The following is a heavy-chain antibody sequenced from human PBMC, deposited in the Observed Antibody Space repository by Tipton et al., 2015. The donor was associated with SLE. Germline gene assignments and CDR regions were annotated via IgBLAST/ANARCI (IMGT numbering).Heavy chain of an antibody. CDR1: GFTFNSYT. J-gene: IGHJ4*02. CDR2: INHSGRI. CDR3: ARRLSYIWGSYRWGD. Sequence: LRLSCAASGFTFNSYTMNWVRQAPGKGLEWIGDINHSGRIDYNPSLMSRVTISEATSKNQVSLKLNSVTAADTAVYYCARRLSYIWGSYRWGDWGQGTLVTVSS. D-gene: IGHD3-16*02. V-gene: IGHV4-34*01.